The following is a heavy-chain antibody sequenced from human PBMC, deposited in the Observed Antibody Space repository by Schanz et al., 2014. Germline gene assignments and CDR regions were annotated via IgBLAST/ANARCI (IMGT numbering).Heavy chain of an antibody. V-gene: IGHV3-23*01. CDR3: ARIGGSVFDY. CDR1: GFSFTTYA. D-gene: IGHD3-10*01. CDR2: ISSGGVNT. J-gene: IGHJ4*02. Sequence: EVQLLESGGGLVQPGGSLRLSCASSGFSFTTYAMSWVRQAPGKGLEWVSSISSGGVNTYYADSVRGRFTMSRDNSKNTLYLQMNSLRAEDTAVYYCARIGGSVFDYWAQGTLVTVSS.